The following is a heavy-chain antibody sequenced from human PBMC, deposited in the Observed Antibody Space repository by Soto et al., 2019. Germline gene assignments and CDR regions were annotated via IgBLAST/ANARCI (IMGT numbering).Heavy chain of an antibody. J-gene: IGHJ6*03. V-gene: IGHV3-7*01. CDR1: GFTFSSYW. CDR2: IKQDGSEK. Sequence: GGSLRLSCAASGFTFSSYWMSWVRQAPGKGLEWVANIKQDGSEKYYVDSVKGRFTISRDNAKNSLYLQMNSLRAEDTAVYYCARGGHSFWSGYYNYYYYYMDVWGKGTTVTVSS. D-gene: IGHD3-3*01. CDR3: ARGGHSFWSGYYNYYYYYMDV.